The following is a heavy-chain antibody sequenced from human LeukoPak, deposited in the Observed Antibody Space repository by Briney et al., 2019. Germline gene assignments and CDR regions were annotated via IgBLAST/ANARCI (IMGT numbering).Heavy chain of an antibody. CDR1: AFTFSTYA. Sequence: GGSLRLSCAASAFTFSTYAMSWVRQAPGKGLEWVSGISGSGGSTYYADSVKGRFTISRDNSKNTLYVQMNSLRAEDTAVYYCARGESWAFDYWGQGTLVTVSS. V-gene: IGHV3-23*01. D-gene: IGHD1-26*01. J-gene: IGHJ4*02. CDR3: ARGESWAFDY. CDR2: ISGSGGST.